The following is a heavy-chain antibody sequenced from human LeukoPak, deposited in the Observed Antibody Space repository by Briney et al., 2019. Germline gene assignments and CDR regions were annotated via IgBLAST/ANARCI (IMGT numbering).Heavy chain of an antibody. CDR2: IYYSGST. CDR1: GGSISSYY. Sequence: SETLSLTCTVSGGSISSYYWSWIRQPPGKGLEWIGYIYYSGSTNYNPSLKSRVTISVDTSKNQFSLKLSSVTAADTAVYYCARQRRAGYRPNAFDIWGQGTMVTVSS. D-gene: IGHD1-1*01. J-gene: IGHJ3*02. CDR3: ARQRRAGYRPNAFDI. V-gene: IGHV4-59*08.